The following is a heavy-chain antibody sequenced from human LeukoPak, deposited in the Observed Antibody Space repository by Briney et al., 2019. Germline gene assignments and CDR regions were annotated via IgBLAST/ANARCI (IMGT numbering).Heavy chain of an antibody. Sequence: GGSLRLSCAASGFTFSSYWMSWVRQAPGKGLEWVANIKQDGSEKYYVDSVKGRFTISRDNAKNSLYLQMNSLRAEDTAVYYCARDLLAVYYDFWSGYPHWGQGTLVTVSS. CDR2: IKQDGSEK. J-gene: IGHJ1*01. D-gene: IGHD3-3*01. CDR1: GFTFSSYW. V-gene: IGHV3-7*01. CDR3: ARDLLAVYYDFWSGYPH.